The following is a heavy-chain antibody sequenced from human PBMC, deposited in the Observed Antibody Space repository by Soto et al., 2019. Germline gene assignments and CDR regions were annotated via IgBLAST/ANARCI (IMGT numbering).Heavy chain of an antibody. Sequence: EVQLVESGGGLVKPGGSLRLSCAASGFTFSDAWMNWVRQAPGKGLEWVGRIKSKAGGGAIDYAAPVQGRLTISRDDSKDTLYLQINSLKTEDTAVYYCTTDGYFGGVVVAFNFWGQGTMITVS. CDR1: GFTFSDAW. CDR2: IKSKAGGGAI. CDR3: TTDGYFGGVVVAFNF. J-gene: IGHJ3*01. V-gene: IGHV3-15*07. D-gene: IGHD3-10*01.